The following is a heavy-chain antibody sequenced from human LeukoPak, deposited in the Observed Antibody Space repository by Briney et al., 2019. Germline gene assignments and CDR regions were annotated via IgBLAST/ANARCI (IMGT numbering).Heavy chain of an antibody. D-gene: IGHD6-6*01. Sequence: PSETLSLTCAVYGGSFSGYYWSWIRQPPGKGLEWIGEINHSGSTNYNPSLKSRVTISVDTSKNQFSLKLSSVTAADTTVYYCARNGHSSYRLINNWFDPWGQGTLVTVSS. J-gene: IGHJ5*02. V-gene: IGHV4-34*01. CDR1: GGSFSGYY. CDR3: ARNGHSSYRLINNWFDP. CDR2: INHSGST.